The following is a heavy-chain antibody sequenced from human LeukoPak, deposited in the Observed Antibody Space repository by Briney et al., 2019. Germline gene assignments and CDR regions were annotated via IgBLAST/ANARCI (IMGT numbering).Heavy chain of an antibody. V-gene: IGHV4-39*07. CDR2: IYYSGST. CDR1: GGSISSSSYY. D-gene: IGHD3-22*01. CDR3: ARAQNYYDSSGYYKGSAFDI. J-gene: IGHJ3*02. Sequence: SETLSLTCTVSGGSISSSSYYWGWIRQPPGKGLEWIGSIYYSGSTYYNPSLKSRVTISVDRTKKQFSLKLSSVTAADTAVYYCARAQNYYDSSGYYKGSAFDIWGQGTMVTVSS.